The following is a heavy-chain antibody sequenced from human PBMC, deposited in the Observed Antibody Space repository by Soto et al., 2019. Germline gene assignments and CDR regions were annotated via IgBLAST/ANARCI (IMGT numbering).Heavy chain of an antibody. J-gene: IGHJ5*02. CDR3: ATSNWFDT. Sequence: QLQLQESGPGLVKPSETLSLTCTVSGGSISSRGYYWGWIRQPPGKGLEWIGTIYYSGSTYYNPSLKSRVPISVDTSKNQFSLKLSSVTAADTAVYYCATSNWFDTWGQGTLVTVSS. CDR2: IYYSGST. V-gene: IGHV4-39*01. CDR1: GGSISSRGYY.